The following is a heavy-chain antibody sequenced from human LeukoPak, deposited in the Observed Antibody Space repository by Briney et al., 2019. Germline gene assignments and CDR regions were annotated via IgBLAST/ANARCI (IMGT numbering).Heavy chain of an antibody. CDR3: AKDRRVAVAQYYFDH. CDR2: SSGSGGTT. V-gene: IGHV3-23*01. D-gene: IGHD6-19*01. Sequence: GGSLRLSCAASGFSLSSYAMSWVRQAPGKGLEWVSSSSGSGGTTYYADSVKGRFTISRDNSKDTVYLQMNSLRAEDTAVYYCAKDRRVAVAQYYFDHWGQGILVTVSS. CDR1: GFSLSSYA. J-gene: IGHJ4*02.